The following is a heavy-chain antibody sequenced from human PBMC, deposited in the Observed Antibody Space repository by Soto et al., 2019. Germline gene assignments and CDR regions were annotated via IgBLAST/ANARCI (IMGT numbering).Heavy chain of an antibody. V-gene: IGHV4-4*02. CDR3: AGGRDYDY. CDR2: IAHDGHT. Sequence: PSETLSLTCDVSGGSXXXXVLWTWVRQFPGRGLEWIGEIAHDGHTNYDPSLSGRVTMSVDLSNSQFSLNVASVNAADTAVYFCAGGRDYDYWGQGTLVTVSS. J-gene: IGHJ4*02. D-gene: IGHD1-26*01. CDR1: GGSXXXXVL.